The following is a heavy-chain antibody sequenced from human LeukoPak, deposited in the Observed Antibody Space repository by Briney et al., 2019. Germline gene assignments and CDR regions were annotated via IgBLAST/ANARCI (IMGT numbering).Heavy chain of an antibody. V-gene: IGHV4-4*07. CDR1: GGSISSYY. J-gene: IGHJ3*02. Sequence: SETLSLTCTVSGGSISSYYWSWIRQPAGKGLEWIGRIYTSGSTNYNPSLKSRVTMSVDTSKNQFSLKLSSVTAADTAVYYCAREGIAAGLDAFDIWGQGTMVTVSS. CDR3: AREGIAAGLDAFDI. D-gene: IGHD6-13*01. CDR2: IYTSGST.